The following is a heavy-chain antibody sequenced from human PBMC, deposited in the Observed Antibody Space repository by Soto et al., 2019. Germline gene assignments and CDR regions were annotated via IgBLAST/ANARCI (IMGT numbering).Heavy chain of an antibody. V-gene: IGHV1-18*01. CDR2: IKAYSGNT. CDR3: AIADYGDDDY. J-gene: IGHJ4*02. D-gene: IGHD4-17*01. CDR1: GYTFATST. Sequence: QLQLVQSGPEAKKPGASVKVSCKASGYTFATSTISWLRQAPGQGPVWMGWIKAYSGNTNYAQKLQARLTMTTDTSKSPADMELLSLTSDNTAIYYCAIADYGDDDYWGQGTLVTVSS.